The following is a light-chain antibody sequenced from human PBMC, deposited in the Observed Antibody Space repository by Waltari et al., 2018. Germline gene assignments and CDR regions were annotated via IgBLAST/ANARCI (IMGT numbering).Light chain of an antibody. Sequence: QSALTQPASVSGSPGQSITISCTGTSSDVGGYNYAPWYQQHPGKAPKLMIYEVSNRPSGVSNRFSVSKSGNTASLTISGLQAEDEADYYCSSYTSSSTLNVFGTGTKVTVL. CDR1: SSDVGGYNY. CDR3: SSYTSSSTLNV. CDR2: EVS. J-gene: IGLJ1*01. V-gene: IGLV2-14*01.